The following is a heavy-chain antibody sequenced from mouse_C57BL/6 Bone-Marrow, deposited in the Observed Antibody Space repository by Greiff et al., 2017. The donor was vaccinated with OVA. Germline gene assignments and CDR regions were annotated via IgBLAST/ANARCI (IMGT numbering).Heavy chain of an antibody. D-gene: IGHD1-1*01. CDR3: ARRILRYPYYAMDY. Sequence: QVQLKESGAELARPGASVKLSCKASGYTFTSYGISWVKQRTGQGLEWIGEIYPRSGNTYYNEQFKGKATLTADKSSSTAYMELRSLTSEDSAVYFCARRILRYPYYAMDYWGQGTSVTVSS. V-gene: IGHV1-81*01. J-gene: IGHJ4*01. CDR2: IYPRSGNT. CDR1: GYTFTSYG.